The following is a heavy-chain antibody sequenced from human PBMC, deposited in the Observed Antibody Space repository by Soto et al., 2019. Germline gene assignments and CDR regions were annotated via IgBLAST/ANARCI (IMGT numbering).Heavy chain of an antibody. V-gene: IGHV3-30*18. Sequence: GGSLRLSCAASGFTFSSYGMHWVRQAPGKGLEWVAVISYDGSNKYYADSVKGRFTISRDNPKNTLYLQMNSLRAEDTAVYYCAKAHGYCTNGVCPSFDYWGQGTLVTVSS. CDR3: AKAHGYCTNGVCPSFDY. J-gene: IGHJ4*02. D-gene: IGHD2-8*01. CDR1: GFTFSSYG. CDR2: ISYDGSNK.